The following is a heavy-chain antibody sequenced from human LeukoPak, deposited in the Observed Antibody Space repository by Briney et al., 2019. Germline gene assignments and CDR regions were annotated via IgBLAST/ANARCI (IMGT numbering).Heavy chain of an antibody. D-gene: IGHD4-17*01. CDR1: GYTFTGYY. Sequence: ASVKVSCKASGYTFTGYYMHWVRQAPGQGLEWMGWINPNRGGKNYAQKLQGRVTMTRDKFISTAYMELSRLRSDDTAVYYCARGTFGDYPHWSWKRIYYYYYYMDVWGKGTTVTISS. V-gene: IGHV1-2*02. CDR2: INPNRGGK. J-gene: IGHJ6*03. CDR3: ARGTFGDYPHWSWKRIYYYYYYMDV.